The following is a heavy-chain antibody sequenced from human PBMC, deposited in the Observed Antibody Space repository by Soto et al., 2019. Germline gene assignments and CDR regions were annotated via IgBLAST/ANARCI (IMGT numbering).Heavy chain of an antibody. CDR3: ARGRSHDYGEGWFDP. J-gene: IGHJ5*02. D-gene: IGHD4-17*01. CDR1: GYTFTSYD. CDR2: MNANSGNT. Sequence: ASVKVSCKASGYTFTSYDINWVRQATGKGLEQRGWMNANSGNTGWAQKFQGRVTMTSKTSISTAYIQLSRLRSEGTAVYYCARGRSHDYGEGWFDPWGQGTLVTVS. V-gene: IGHV1-8*01.